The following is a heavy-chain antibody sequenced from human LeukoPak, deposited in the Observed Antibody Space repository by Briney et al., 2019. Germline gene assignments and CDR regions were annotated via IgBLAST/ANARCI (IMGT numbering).Heavy chain of an antibody. CDR1: GGSTSSGGYS. CDR3: ARGVHLRRYNWFDP. Sequence: SETLSLTCAVSGGSTSSGGYSWSWIRQPPGKGLEWIGYIYHSGSTYYNPSLKSRVTISVDRSKNQFSLKLSSVTAADTAVYYCARGVHLRRYNWFDPWGQGTLVTVSS. J-gene: IGHJ5*02. V-gene: IGHV4-30-2*01. CDR2: IYHSGST.